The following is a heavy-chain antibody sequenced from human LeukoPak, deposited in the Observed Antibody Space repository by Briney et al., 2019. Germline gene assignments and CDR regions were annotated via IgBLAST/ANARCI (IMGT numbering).Heavy chain of an antibody. J-gene: IGHJ6*03. V-gene: IGHV3-23*01. Sequence: GGSLRLSCVASGFTFSTFAMIWVRQPPGKGLEWVSSIFPSGGEIHYADSVRGRFTISRDNAKNTLYLQMNSLRAEDTAVYYCARDGYCSGGSCYSPNYYYYYMDVWGKGTTVTISS. CDR1: GFTFSTFA. CDR3: ARDGYCSGGSCYSPNYYYYYMDV. CDR2: IFPSGGEI. D-gene: IGHD2-15*01.